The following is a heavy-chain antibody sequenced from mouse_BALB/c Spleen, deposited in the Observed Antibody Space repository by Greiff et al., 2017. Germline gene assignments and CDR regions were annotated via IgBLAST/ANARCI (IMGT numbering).Heavy chain of an antibody. CDR1: GYTFTSYV. D-gene: IGHD2-3*01. CDR2: INPYNDGT. V-gene: IGHV1-14*01. J-gene: IGHJ3*01. CDR3: ARPFDGYYSWFAY. Sequence: EVQLQQSGPELVKPGASVKMSCKASGYTFTSYVMHWVKQKPGQGLEWIGYINPYNDGTKYNEKFKGKATLTSDKSSSTAYMELSSLTSEDSAVYYCARPFDGYYSWFAYWGQGTLVTVSA.